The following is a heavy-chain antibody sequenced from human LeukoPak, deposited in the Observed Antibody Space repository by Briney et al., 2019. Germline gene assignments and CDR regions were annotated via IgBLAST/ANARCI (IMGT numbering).Heavy chain of an antibody. CDR3: ARVSDYYGSASD. J-gene: IGHJ4*02. CDR1: GGSISSSSYY. Sequence: SGTLSLTCTVSGGSISSSSYYWGWIRQPPGKGLEWIGSIYYSGSTYYNPSLKSRVTISVDTSKNQFSLKLSSVTAADTAVYYCARVSDYYGSASDWGQGTLVTVSS. CDR2: IYYSGST. V-gene: IGHV4-39*07. D-gene: IGHD3-10*01.